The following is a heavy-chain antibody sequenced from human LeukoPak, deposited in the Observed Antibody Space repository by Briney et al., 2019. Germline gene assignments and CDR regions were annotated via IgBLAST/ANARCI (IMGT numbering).Heavy chain of an antibody. CDR1: GFTFSSYA. V-gene: IGHV3-30*04. J-gene: IGHJ4*02. CDR3: ARGSWGYAWGVYFDY. CDR2: ISYDGSNK. Sequence: GGSLRLSCAASGFTFSSYAMHWVRQAPGKGLEWVAVISYDGSNKYYADSVKGRFTISRDNSKNTLYLQMNSLRAEDTAVYYCARGSWGYAWGVYFDYWGQGTLVTVSS. D-gene: IGHD2-15*01.